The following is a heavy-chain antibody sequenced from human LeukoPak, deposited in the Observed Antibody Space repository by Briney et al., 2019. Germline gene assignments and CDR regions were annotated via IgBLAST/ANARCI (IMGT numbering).Heavy chain of an antibody. Sequence: GESLKISCKGSGYIFSSHWIGWVRQMPGKGLEWMGIIYPGDSDTRYNPSFQGQITISADKSISTAYVQWSSLKASDTAMYYCARSHDYSNYVAFWGQGTLVTVSS. J-gene: IGHJ4*02. V-gene: IGHV5-51*01. D-gene: IGHD4-11*01. CDR3: ARSHDYSNYVAF. CDR1: GYIFSSHW. CDR2: IYPGDSDT.